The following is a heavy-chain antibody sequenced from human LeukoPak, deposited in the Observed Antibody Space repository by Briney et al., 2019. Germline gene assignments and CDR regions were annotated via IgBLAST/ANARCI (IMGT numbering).Heavy chain of an antibody. CDR2: MSPNSGDT. Sequence: ASVKVSCNASGYTFTSYDINWVRHATGQGLEWMGWMSPNSGDTGYAQKFQGRVTMTRDTSISTAYMELTSLRSEDTAIYYCARGPPNWGFDFWGQGALVTDSS. CDR3: ARGPPNWGFDF. CDR1: GYTFTSYD. D-gene: IGHD7-27*01. J-gene: IGHJ4*02. V-gene: IGHV1-8*01.